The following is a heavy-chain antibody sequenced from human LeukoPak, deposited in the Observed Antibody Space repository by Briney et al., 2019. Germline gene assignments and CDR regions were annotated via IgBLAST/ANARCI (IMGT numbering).Heavy chain of an antibody. CDR2: IRYDGSNK. Sequence: PGGSLRLSCAASGFTFSSYGMHWVRQAPGKGLEWVAFIRYDGSNKYYADSVKGRFTISRDNSKNTLYLQMNSLRAEDTAVYYCAKDLEHSGYGIDYWGQGTLVTVSS. D-gene: IGHD5-12*01. J-gene: IGHJ4*02. V-gene: IGHV3-30*02. CDR3: AKDLEHSGYGIDY. CDR1: GFTFSSYG.